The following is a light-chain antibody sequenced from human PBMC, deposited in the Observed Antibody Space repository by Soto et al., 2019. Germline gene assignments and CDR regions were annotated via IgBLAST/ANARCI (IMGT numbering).Light chain of an antibody. CDR3: GSYAGGXIYL. CDR1: GNDVCAYNY. V-gene: IGLV2-11*01. CDR2: DVT. Sequence: QSSLTQPRSVSGSPVQSVTISCTGTGNDVCAYNYVSWYQQHPGIAPKLMIDDVTKWPSGFPERFSGSKSGNTASLTRSGLQAEDEADYLCGSYAGGXIYLFGTGTKVXV. J-gene: IGLJ1*01.